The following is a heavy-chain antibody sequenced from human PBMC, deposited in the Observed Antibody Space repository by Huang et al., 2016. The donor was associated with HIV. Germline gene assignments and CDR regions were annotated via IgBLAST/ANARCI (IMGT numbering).Heavy chain of an antibody. CDR2: VIPMCGTP. J-gene: IGHJ4*02. CDR3: ARGQLGSYGDYDVLY. D-gene: IGHD4-17*01. CDR1: GGTFSKYA. Sequence: QVQLVQSGAEVKTPGSSVKVSCKASGGTFSKYAISWVRQAPGQGREWMGGVIPMCGTPNYARKFQGRVTITADDSTSTTYVEVSSLRSEDTALYYCARGQLGSYGDYDVLYWGQGTLVTVSS. V-gene: IGHV1-69*13.